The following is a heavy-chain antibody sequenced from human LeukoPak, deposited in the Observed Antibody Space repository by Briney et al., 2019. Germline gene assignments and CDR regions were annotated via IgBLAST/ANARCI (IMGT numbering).Heavy chain of an antibody. CDR3: ARDRVTMVRGVNQSERIGY. CDR2: IYYSGST. Sequence: SQTLSLTCTVSGGSISSGGYYWSWIRQHPGKGLEWIGYIYYSGSTYYNPSLRSRVTISVDTSKNQFSLKLSSVTAADTAVYYCARDRVTMVRGVNQSERIGYWGQGTLVTVSS. CDR1: GGSISSGGYY. D-gene: IGHD3-10*01. V-gene: IGHV4-31*03. J-gene: IGHJ4*02.